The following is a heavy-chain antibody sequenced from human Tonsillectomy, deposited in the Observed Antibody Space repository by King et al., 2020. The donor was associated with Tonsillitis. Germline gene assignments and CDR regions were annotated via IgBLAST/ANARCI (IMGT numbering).Heavy chain of an antibody. CDR3: ARGGSGAVAGDGGY. Sequence: EVQLVESGGGLVPQGGSLRLSCAAAGFTFRNYWMHWVRQVPGKGLVWVSCINNDGTKTYYAESVKGRFTVSRDNAKKTVWLQMNSLRGEATAMYYCARGGSGAVAGDGGYWGQGTLVTVSS. J-gene: IGHJ4*02. CDR2: INNDGTKT. D-gene: IGHD6-19*01. V-gene: IGHV3-74*01. CDR1: GFTFRNYW.